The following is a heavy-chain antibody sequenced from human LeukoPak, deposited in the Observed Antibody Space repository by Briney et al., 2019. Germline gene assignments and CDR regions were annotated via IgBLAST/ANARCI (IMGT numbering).Heavy chain of an antibody. Sequence: GGSLRLSCAASGFTFSSYWMHWVRQAPGKGLVWVSRINSDGSSTSYADSVKGRFTISRDNAKNTLYLQMNSLRVEDTAVYYCARPMTTVTTFDYWGQGTLVTVSS. CDR2: INSDGSST. CDR1: GFTFSSYW. V-gene: IGHV3-74*01. CDR3: ARPMTTVTTFDY. J-gene: IGHJ4*02. D-gene: IGHD4-17*01.